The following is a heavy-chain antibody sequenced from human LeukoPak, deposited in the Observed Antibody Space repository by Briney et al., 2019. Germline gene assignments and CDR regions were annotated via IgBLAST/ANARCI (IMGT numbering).Heavy chain of an antibody. J-gene: IGHJ4*02. CDR2: IYYSGRT. CDR1: GGSLSSYY. V-gene: IGHV4-59*01. D-gene: IGHD4-17*01. CDR3: ARDPTVTTESFDY. Sequence: PSETLSLTCSVSGGSLSSYYWSWIRQPPGKGLEWIGYIYYSGRTNYNPSLKSRVTISVDTSKNQFSLTLSSVTAADTAVYYCARDPTVTTESFDYWGQGTLVTVSS.